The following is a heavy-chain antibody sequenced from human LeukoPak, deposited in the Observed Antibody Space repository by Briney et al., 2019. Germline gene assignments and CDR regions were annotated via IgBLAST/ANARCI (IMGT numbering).Heavy chain of an antibody. CDR3: ARAPSEIGGYYPEYFRH. V-gene: IGHV3-74*01. Sequence: GGSLRLSCAASGFTFSSYWVHWVRQAPGKGLVWVSRIKSDGSTNYADSVKGRFTISRDNAKNTVSLQMNSLRAEDTGVYYCARAPSEIGGYYPEYFRHWGQGTLVTVSS. D-gene: IGHD3-22*01. CDR1: GFTFSSYW. J-gene: IGHJ1*01. CDR2: IKSDGST.